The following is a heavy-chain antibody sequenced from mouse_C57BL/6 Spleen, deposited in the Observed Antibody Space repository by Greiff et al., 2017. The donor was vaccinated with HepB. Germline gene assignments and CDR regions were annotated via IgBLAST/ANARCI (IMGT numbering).Heavy chain of an antibody. CDR2: IDPENGDT. J-gene: IGHJ4*01. CDR3: TTGRYYSMDY. CDR1: GFNIKDDY. V-gene: IGHV14-4*01. Sequence: EVKLVESGAELVRPGASVKLSCTASGFNIKDDYMHWVKQRPEQGLEWIGWIDPENGDTEYASKFQGKATITADTSSNTAYLQLSSLTSEDTAVYYCTTGRYYSMDYWGQGTSVTVSS.